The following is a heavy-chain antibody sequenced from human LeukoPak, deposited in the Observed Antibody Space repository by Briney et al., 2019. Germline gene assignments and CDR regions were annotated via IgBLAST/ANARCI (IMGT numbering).Heavy chain of an antibody. CDR2: IKQDGSEK. CDR3: ARDTVTTTEPDY. Sequence: PGGSLRLSCAASEFTFSAFWMSWVRQAPGKGLEWVANIKQDGSEKYYVDSVKGRFTISRDNAKNSLYLQMNSLRAEDTAVYYCARDTVTTTEPDYWGQGTLVTVSS. D-gene: IGHD4-17*01. V-gene: IGHV3-7*01. CDR1: EFTFSAFW. J-gene: IGHJ4*02.